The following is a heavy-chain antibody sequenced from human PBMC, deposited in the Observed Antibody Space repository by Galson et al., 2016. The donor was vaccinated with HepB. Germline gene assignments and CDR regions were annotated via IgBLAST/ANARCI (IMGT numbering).Heavy chain of an antibody. CDR2: ISSSAGAI. CDR3: GRGPFQGMVSPFDH. V-gene: IGHV3-48*03. CDR1: GFTFSNYG. D-gene: IGHD5-18*01. Sequence: SLRLSCAASGFTFSNYGMHWVRQAPGKGLEWVSCISSSAGAIYYADSVKGRFTITRDNGKNMLYLQMDNLRADDTAVYYCGRGPFQGMVSPFDHWGQGVLVTVTS. J-gene: IGHJ4*02.